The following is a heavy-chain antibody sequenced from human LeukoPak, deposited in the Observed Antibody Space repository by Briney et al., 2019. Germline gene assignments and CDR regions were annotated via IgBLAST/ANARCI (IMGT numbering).Heavy chain of an antibody. J-gene: IGHJ4*02. V-gene: IGHV1-2*02. CDR1: GYTFTDYY. CDR2: INAYSGDT. CDR3: ARGGKSELGACDY. Sequence: ASVKVSCKTSGYTFTDYYLHWVRQAPGQGLEWMGWINAYSGDTNFAQRFQGRVTMTRDTSISTAYMELSRLRVDDTAVYYCARGGKSELGACDYWGQGTLVTVSS. D-gene: IGHD7-27*01.